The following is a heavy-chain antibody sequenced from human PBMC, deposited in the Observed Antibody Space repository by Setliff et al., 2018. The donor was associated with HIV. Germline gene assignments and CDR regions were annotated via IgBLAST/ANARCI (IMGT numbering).Heavy chain of an antibody. CDR3: ARVSQDLLGAFDI. V-gene: IGHV4-39*07. Sequence: SETLSLTCTVSGASSIYFWGWIRQPPGKGLEWIGSVYYSGSTNYNPSLKSRVIISVDSSKNQFFLKLTSVTAADTAMYYCARVSQDLLGAFDIWGQGAMVTVSS. J-gene: IGHJ3*02. CDR2: VYYSGST. D-gene: IGHD7-27*01. CDR1: GASSIYF.